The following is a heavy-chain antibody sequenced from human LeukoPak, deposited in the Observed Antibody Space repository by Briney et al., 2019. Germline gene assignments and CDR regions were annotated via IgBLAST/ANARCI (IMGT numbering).Heavy chain of an antibody. CDR1: GYNLPELS. CDR2: FDPEDGET. J-gene: IGHJ6*03. D-gene: IGHD2/OR15-2a*01. Sequence: ASVKVSCKVSGYNLPELSIHRVRPAPGKGPEGMGGFDPEDGETIYAQKFQGRVTMTEDTSTDTAYMELSSLRSEDTAVYYCATGGSSSYFVFMDVWGKGTTVTVSS. CDR3: ATGGSSSYFVFMDV. V-gene: IGHV1-24*01.